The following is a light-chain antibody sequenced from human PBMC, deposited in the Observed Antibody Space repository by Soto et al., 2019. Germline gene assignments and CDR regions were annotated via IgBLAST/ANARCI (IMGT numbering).Light chain of an antibody. Sequence: QSVLTQPASVSGSPGQSITISCTGTSSDIGGYNYVSWYQQHPGKAPKLIIYEVTNRPSGVSNRFSGSKSGNTASLTISGLQAEDEGDYFCSSYTSSSSLVFGGGTKVTVL. J-gene: IGLJ2*01. V-gene: IGLV2-14*01. CDR1: SSDIGGYNY. CDR3: SSYTSSSSLV. CDR2: EVT.